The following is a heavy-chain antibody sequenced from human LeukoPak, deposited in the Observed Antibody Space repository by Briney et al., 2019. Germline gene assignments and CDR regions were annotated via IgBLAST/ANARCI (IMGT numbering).Heavy chain of an antibody. Sequence: SGGSLRLSCVGSGFTFSDAWISWVRQAPGKGLEWVGRIKSKIDGGTIDYAAPVKGRFTISRDDSRNTLYLQMNSLKTEDTAVYYCTTRRQDGCWGQGTLVTVS. J-gene: IGHJ4*02. CDR2: IKSKIDGGTI. CDR1: GFTFSDAW. CDR3: TTRRQDGC. D-gene: IGHD6-25*01. V-gene: IGHV3-15*01.